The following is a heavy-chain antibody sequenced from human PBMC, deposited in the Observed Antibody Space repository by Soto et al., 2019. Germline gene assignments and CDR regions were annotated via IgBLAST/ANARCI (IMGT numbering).Heavy chain of an antibody. J-gene: IGHJ6*02. CDR2: MNPNSGNT. CDR1: GYTFTSYY. CDR3: ARIRGSGWYVHCYYGMDV. Sequence: ASLNVSFKASGYTFTSYYINWVRQATGQWLELMGWMNPNSGNTGYAKKFQGRVTMTRNTYISTAYMELSSLRSEDTAVYYCARIRGSGWYVHCYYGMDVWGQGTTVTVSS. V-gene: IGHV1-8*01. D-gene: IGHD6-19*01.